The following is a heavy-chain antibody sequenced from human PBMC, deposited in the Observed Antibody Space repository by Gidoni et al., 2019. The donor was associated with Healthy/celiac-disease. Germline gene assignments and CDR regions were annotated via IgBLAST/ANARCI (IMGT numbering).Heavy chain of an antibody. CDR1: GGTFSSYA. J-gene: IGHJ6*02. V-gene: IGHV1-69*01. CDR2: IIPIFGTA. CDR3: ARKNGDYPYYYYYYGMDV. Sequence: QVQLVQSGAEVKKPGSSVKVSCKASGGTFSSYAISWVRRAPGQGLEWMGGIIPIFGTANYAQKFQVRVTITADESTSTAYMELRSLRSEDTAVYYCARKNGDYPYYYYYYGMDVWGQGTTVTVSS. D-gene: IGHD4-17*01.